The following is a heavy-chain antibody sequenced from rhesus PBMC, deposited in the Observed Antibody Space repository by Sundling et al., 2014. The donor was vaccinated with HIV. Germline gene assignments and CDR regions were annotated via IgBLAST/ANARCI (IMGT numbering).Heavy chain of an antibody. V-gene: IGHV3-59*01. CDR3: ARDHLAYCSGTYCYFDV. CDR2: ISYTGGST. D-gene: IGHD2-27*01. J-gene: IGHJ5-1*01. Sequence: EVQLVESGGGLAKPGGSLRLSCAASGFSFSDYYMHWVRQAPGKGLEWVSGISYTGGSTYYGDSVKDRFTVSRDNAKNTLFLQMDSLRAEDTAVYYCARDHLAYCSGTYCYFDVWGPGVLVTVSS. CDR1: GFSFSDYY.